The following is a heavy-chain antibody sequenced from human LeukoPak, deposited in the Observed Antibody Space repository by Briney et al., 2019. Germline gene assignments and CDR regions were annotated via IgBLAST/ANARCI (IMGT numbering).Heavy chain of an antibody. D-gene: IGHD7-27*01. Sequence: GGPLRLSCAASGFTLSSYWMLWLRQAPGKGLVWVSRIYSDGRSTIYADSVKGRFNISRDNDKNTLYLQMNSLRVEDTAVYYCAKGPLGWYYFDYWGQGTLVTVSS. CDR2: IYSDGRST. J-gene: IGHJ4*02. CDR1: GFTLSSYW. V-gene: IGHV3-74*01. CDR3: AKGPLGWYYFDY.